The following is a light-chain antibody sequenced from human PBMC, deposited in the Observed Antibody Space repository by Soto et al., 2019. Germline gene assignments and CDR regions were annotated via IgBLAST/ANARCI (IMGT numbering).Light chain of an antibody. J-gene: IGLJ7*01. CDR2: SNN. Sequence: QSVLTQPPSASGTPGQRVTISCSGSSSNVGKYAVNWCQQHPGTSPRLLIYSNNRRPSGVPDRFSGSKSGTTASLAISGLLAEDDADYFCGAWDDSLNGYAVFGGGTQLTVL. CDR3: GAWDDSLNGYAV. V-gene: IGLV1-44*01. CDR1: SSNVGKYA.